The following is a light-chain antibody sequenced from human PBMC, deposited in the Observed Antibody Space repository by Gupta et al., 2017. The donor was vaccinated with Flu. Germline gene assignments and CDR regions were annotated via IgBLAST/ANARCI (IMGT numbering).Light chain of an antibody. V-gene: IGKV1-5*03. CDR1: QSISSC. Sequence: SPSPLSASVGDRGTSTCRASQSISSCLEWYQQKPGTAPKLLIYKASKGEIGGPSRFSGSGSGTEFTLTSSSRQPDDFATYYCQQDNSYVTFGGGTKVEIK. J-gene: IGKJ4*01. CDR2: KAS. CDR3: QQDNSYVT.